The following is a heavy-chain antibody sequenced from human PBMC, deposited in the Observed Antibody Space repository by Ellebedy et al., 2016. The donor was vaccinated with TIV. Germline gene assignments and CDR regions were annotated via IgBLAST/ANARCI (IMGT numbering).Heavy chain of an antibody. Sequence: GESLKISXAASGFTFTSYAMHWVRQAPGKGLEWVAVIWNDGSNKYYADSLKGRFTISRDNAKKSLYLQMSSLTVDDTAVYYCTREGRVGFDYWGQGTLVTVSS. J-gene: IGHJ4*02. CDR2: IWNDGSNK. V-gene: IGHV3-33*01. CDR3: TREGRVGFDY. D-gene: IGHD3-10*01. CDR1: GFTFTSYA.